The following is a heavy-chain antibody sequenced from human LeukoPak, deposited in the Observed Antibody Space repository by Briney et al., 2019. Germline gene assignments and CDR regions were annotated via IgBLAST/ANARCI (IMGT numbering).Heavy chain of an antibody. J-gene: IGHJ6*04. Sequence: ASVKVSCKASGYTFTSYGISWVRQAPGQGLEWRGWISAYNGNTIYAQKLQGRVTMTTDTSTSTAYMELRSLRSDDTAVYYCATSYGSGSYYAQSYYYYGMDVWGKGTTVTVSS. D-gene: IGHD3-10*01. CDR3: ATSYGSGSYYAQSYYYYGMDV. CDR2: ISAYNGNT. CDR1: GYTFTSYG. V-gene: IGHV1-18*04.